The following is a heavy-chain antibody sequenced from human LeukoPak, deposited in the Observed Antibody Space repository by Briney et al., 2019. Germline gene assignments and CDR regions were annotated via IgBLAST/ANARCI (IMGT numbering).Heavy chain of an antibody. J-gene: IGHJ3*02. CDR3: ARDTLTTEAFDI. CDR2: IIPIFGTA. V-gene: IGHV1-69*05. CDR1: GGTFSSYA. Sequence: GASVKVSCKASGGTFSSYAISWVRQAPGQGLEWMGGIIPIFGTANYAQKFQGRVTITTDESTSTAYMELSSLRSEDTAVYYCARDTLTTEAFDIWGQGTMVTVSS. D-gene: IGHD4-17*01.